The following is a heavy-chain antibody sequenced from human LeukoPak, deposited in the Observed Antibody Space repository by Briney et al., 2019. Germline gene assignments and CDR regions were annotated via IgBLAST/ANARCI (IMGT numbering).Heavy chain of an antibody. V-gene: IGHV3-9*03. CDR3: ARGFLSYLDY. CDR2: ISWNSGSI. D-gene: IGHD3-16*02. CDR1: GFTFDDYA. Sequence: GGSLRLSCAASGFTFDDYAMHWVRQAPGKGLEWVSGISWNSGSIGYADSVKGRFTISRDNAKNSLYLQMNSLRAEDMALYYCARGFLSYLDYWGQGTLVTVSS. J-gene: IGHJ4*02.